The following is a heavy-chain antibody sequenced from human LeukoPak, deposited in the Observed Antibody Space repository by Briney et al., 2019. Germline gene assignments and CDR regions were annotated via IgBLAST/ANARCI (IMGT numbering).Heavy chain of an antibody. V-gene: IGHV1-69*06. D-gene: IGHD3-22*01. CDR3: ARTSNYYYDSSGYYYYMDV. CDR1: GGTFSSYA. J-gene: IGHJ6*03. Sequence: ASVKVSCKASGGTFSSYAISWVRQAPGQGLEWMGGIIPIFGTANYAQKFQGRVTITADKSTSTAYMELSSLRSEDTAVYYCARTSNYYYDSSGYYYYMDVWGKGTTVTVSS. CDR2: IIPIFGTA.